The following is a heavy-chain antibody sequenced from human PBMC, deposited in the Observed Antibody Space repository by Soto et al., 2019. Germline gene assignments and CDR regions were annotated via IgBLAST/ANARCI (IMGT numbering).Heavy chain of an antibody. CDR1: GFTFDDYA. Sequence: GGSLRLSCAASGFTFDDYAMHWVRQAPGKGLEWVSGISWNSGSIGYADSVKGRFTISRDNAKNSLYLQMNSLRAEDTALYYCAKGLGITIFGVVMNYYGIGAFDIWGQGTMVTVSS. CDR3: AKGLGITIFGVVMNYYGIGAFDI. V-gene: IGHV3-9*01. D-gene: IGHD3-3*01. CDR2: ISWNSGSI. J-gene: IGHJ3*02.